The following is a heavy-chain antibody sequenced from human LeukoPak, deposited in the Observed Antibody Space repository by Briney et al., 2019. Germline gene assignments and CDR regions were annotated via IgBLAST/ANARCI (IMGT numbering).Heavy chain of an antibody. D-gene: IGHD3-3*01. CDR1: GFTFSSYA. CDR3: ARGTLESYYDFWSGYSNMDV. Sequence: GGSLRLSCTASGFTFSSYAMHWVRQAPGKGLEYVSAISSNGGSTYYANSVKGRFTISRDNSKNTLYLQMGSLRAEDMAVYYCARGTLESYYDFWSGYSNMDVWGKGTTVTVSS. J-gene: IGHJ6*03. CDR2: ISSNGGST. V-gene: IGHV3-64*01.